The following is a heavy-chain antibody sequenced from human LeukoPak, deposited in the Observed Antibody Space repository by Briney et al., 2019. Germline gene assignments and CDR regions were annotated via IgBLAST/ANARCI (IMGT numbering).Heavy chain of an antibody. Sequence: PGGSLRLSCAASGFTVSSNSMTWVRQAPGKGLEWDSILYNGGGANYADYVKGRFTISRDNSRNTVFLQMNSLRAEDTAVYYCARRDTTGWYHHFDYWGQGTLVTVSS. V-gene: IGHV3-53*01. D-gene: IGHD6-19*01. CDR2: LYNGGGA. CDR3: ARRDTTGWYHHFDY. J-gene: IGHJ4*02. CDR1: GFTVSSNS.